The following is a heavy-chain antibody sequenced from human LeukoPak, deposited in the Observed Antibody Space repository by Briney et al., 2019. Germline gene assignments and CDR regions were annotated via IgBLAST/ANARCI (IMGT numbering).Heavy chain of an antibody. CDR3: ARSYYYDSSGYYMKTYYFDY. D-gene: IGHD3-22*01. V-gene: IGHV5-51*01. CDR2: IYPGDSDT. J-gene: IGHJ4*02. CDR1: GYSFTSYW. Sequence: GESLKISCKGSGYSFTSYWIGWVRQMPGKGLEWMGIIYPGDSDTRYSPSFQGQVTISADKSISTAYLQWSSLKASDTAMYYCARSYYYDSSGYYMKTYYFDYWGQGTLVTVSS.